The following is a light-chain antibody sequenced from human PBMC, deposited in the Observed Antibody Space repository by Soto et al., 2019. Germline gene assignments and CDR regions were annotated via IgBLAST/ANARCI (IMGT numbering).Light chain of an antibody. CDR3: CSYAGDYTVV. CDR1: SGTVGGYNY. Sequence: QSALTQPRSVSGSPGQSVAISCAGTSGTVGGYNYVSWYQHHPGKAPKLIIYDVTQRQSGVPDRFSGSKSGNTASLTISGLQAEDEADYYCCSYAGDYTVVFGGGTQLTVL. CDR2: DVT. J-gene: IGLJ2*01. V-gene: IGLV2-11*01.